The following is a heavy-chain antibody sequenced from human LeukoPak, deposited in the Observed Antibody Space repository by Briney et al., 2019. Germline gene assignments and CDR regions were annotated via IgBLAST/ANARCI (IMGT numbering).Heavy chain of an antibody. Sequence: SETLSLTCAVYGGSFSGWWSWIRQPPGKGLEWIGEIHHSGGAKYNPSLRSLDTISVDTSKRQISLKMTSVTAADTAIYYCARHNGWAFDIWGQGTVVTVSS. D-gene: IGHD2-15*01. CDR1: GGSFSGW. J-gene: IGHJ3*02. V-gene: IGHV4-34*01. CDR2: IHHSGGA. CDR3: ARHNGWAFDI.